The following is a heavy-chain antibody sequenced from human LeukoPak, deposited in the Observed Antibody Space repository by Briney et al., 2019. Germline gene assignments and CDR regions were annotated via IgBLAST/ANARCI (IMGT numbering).Heavy chain of an antibody. D-gene: IGHD6-13*01. CDR1: GFTFSNYL. CDR3: VSQQVVPH. V-gene: IGHV3-7*01. J-gene: IGHJ4*02. CDR2: INEGGSQK. Sequence: PGGSLRLSCVASGFTFSNYLMSWVRQAPGKGLEWVAHINEGGSQKDYVETVRGGFTISRENAKNSGYLLNKTPREESTSVHYCVSQQVVPHWRQGTRVTVP.